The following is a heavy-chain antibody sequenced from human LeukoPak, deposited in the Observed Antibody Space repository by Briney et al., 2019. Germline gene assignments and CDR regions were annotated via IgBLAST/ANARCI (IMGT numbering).Heavy chain of an antibody. V-gene: IGHV1-69*06. D-gene: IGHD5-18*01. Sequence: SVKVSCKASGGTLSSYAISWVRQAPGQGLEWMGGIIPIFGTANYAQKFQGRVTITADKSTSTAYMELSSLRSEDTAVYYCAREGDTGLGWFDPWGQGTLVTVSS. J-gene: IGHJ5*02. CDR3: AREGDTGLGWFDP. CDR2: IIPIFGTA. CDR1: GGTLSSYA.